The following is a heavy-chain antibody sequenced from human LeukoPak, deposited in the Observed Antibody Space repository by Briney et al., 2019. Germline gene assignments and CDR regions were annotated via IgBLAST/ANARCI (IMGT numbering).Heavy chain of an antibody. CDR3: ARDPRYCSSTSCYKGAYYFDY. J-gene: IGHJ4*02. CDR2: IYTSGST. D-gene: IGHD2-2*02. CDR1: GGSTSSYY. Sequence: SETLSLTCTVSGGSTSSYYWSWIRQPAGKGLEWIGRIYTSGSTNYNPSLKSRVTMSVDTSKNQFSLKLSSVTAADTAVYYCARDPRYCSSTSCYKGAYYFDYWGQGTLVTVSS. V-gene: IGHV4-4*07.